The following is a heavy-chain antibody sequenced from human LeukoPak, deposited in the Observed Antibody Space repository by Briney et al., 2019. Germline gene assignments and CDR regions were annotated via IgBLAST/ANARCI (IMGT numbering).Heavy chain of an antibody. J-gene: IGHJ6*03. CDR1: GGSISSGSYY. CDR2: IYTSGST. V-gene: IGHV4-61*02. CDR3: ARVTYYYGSGTREPGYYYYYMDV. Sequence: SQTLSLTCTVSGGSISSGSYYWSWIRQPAGKGLEWIGRIYTSGSTNYNPSLKSRVTISVDTSKNQFSLKLSSVTAADTAVYYCARVTYYYGSGTREPGYYYYYMDVWAKGPRSPSP. D-gene: IGHD3-10*01.